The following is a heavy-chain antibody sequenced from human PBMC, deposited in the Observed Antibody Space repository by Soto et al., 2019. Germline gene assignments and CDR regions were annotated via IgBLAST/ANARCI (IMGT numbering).Heavy chain of an antibody. CDR2: INTYNGMT. CDR3: AKSPRGEMATD. J-gene: IGHJ4*02. V-gene: IGHV1-18*01. D-gene: IGHD5-12*01. Sequence: QVQLVQSGGEVKKPGASVTVSCKASGYTFINYHITWVRQAPGQGLEGMAWINTYNGMTDYAQRFKGRVTMTRDTSTSTAYMELRNMGYDDTAVYFCAKSPRGEMATDWGQGTLFTVS. CDR1: GYTFINYH.